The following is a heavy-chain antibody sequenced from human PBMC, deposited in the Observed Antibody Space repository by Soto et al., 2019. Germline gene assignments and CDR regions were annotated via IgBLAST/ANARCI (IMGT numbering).Heavy chain of an antibody. Sequence: GGSLRLSCAASGFTFSSYGMHWVRQAPGKGLEWVAVIWYDGSNKYYADSVKGRFTISRDNSKNTLYLQMNSLRAEDTAVYYCARDSSRRRYYYYGMDVWGQGTTVTVSS. J-gene: IGHJ6*02. V-gene: IGHV3-33*01. CDR2: IWYDGSNK. CDR1: GFTFSSYG. CDR3: ARDSSRRRYYYYGMDV.